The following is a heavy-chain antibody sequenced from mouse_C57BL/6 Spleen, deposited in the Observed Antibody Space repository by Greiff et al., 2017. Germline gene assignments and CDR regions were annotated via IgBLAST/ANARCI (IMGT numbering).Heavy chain of an antibody. CDR3: ARHGGGYYGYDNYAMDY. CDR1: GYTFTEYT. J-gene: IGHJ4*01. CDR2: FYPGSGSI. V-gene: IGHV1-62-2*01. Sequence: VKLVESGAELVKPGASVKLSCKASGYTFTEYTIHWVKQRSGQGLEWIGWFYPGSGSIKYNEKFKDKATLTADKSSSTVYMELSRLTYEDSAVYFCARHGGGYYGYDNYAMDYWGQGTSVTVSS. D-gene: IGHD2-2*01.